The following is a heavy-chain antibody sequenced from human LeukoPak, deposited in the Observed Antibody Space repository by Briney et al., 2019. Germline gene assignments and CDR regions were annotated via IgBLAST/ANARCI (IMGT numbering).Heavy chain of an antibody. V-gene: IGHV4-59*11. D-gene: IGHD3-16*01. CDR2: IHYTGST. J-gene: IGHJ5*02. CDR3: ARLHALGAEEFDP. Sequence: SSETLSLTYTVSGGSITGHYWSWIRQPPGKGLEWIGYIHYTGSTNYNPSLNSRITMSVDTPNNQFSLRLTSVTATDTAVYYCARLHALGAEEFDPWGQGALVTVSS. CDR1: GGSITGHY.